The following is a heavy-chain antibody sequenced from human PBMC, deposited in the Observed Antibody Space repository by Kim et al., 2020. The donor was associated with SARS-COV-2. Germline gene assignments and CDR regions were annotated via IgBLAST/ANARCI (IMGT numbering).Heavy chain of an antibody. Sequence: ASVKVSCKASGYTFTSYAMHWVRQAPGQRLEWMGWINAGNGNTKYSQKFQGRVTITRDTSASTAYMELSSLRSEDTAVYYCARDLLGYYYGSGSFLFDYWGQGTLVTVSS. CDR2: INAGNGNT. D-gene: IGHD3-10*01. CDR1: GYTFTSYA. J-gene: IGHJ4*02. V-gene: IGHV1-3*01. CDR3: ARDLLGYYYGSGSFLFDY.